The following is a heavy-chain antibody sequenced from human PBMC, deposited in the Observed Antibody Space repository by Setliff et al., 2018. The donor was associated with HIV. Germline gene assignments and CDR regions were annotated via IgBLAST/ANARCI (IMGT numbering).Heavy chain of an antibody. J-gene: IGHJ6*03. CDR1: GFTFSSYS. CDR3: ARASGSSWYKFNLYYYYYYMDV. V-gene: IGHV3-21*01. Sequence: PGGSLRLSCAASGFTFSSYSMNWVRQAPGKGLEWVSSISSSSSYIYYADSVKGRFTISRDNAKNSLYLQMNSLRAEDTAVYYCARASGSSWYKFNLYYYYYYMDVWGKGTTVTVSS. D-gene: IGHD6-13*01. CDR2: ISSSSSYI.